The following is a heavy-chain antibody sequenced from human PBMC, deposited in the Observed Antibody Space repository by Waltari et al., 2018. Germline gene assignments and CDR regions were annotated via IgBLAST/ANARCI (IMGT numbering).Heavy chain of an antibody. J-gene: IGHJ3*02. CDR2: IYHSGST. Sequence: QLQLQESGSGLVKPSQTLSLTCAVSGGSISSGGYSWSWIRQPPGKGLEWIGYIYHSGSTDYNPSLKSRVTISVDRSKNQFSLKLSSVTAADTAVYYCARSQEIVVVPAAPLGAFDIWGQGTMVTVSS. CDR1: GGSISSGGYS. D-gene: IGHD2-2*01. CDR3: ARSQEIVVVPAAPLGAFDI. V-gene: IGHV4-30-2*01.